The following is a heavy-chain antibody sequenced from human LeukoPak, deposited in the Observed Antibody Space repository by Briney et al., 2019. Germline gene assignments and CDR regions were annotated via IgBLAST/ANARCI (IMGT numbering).Heavy chain of an antibody. J-gene: IGHJ4*02. CDR2: IILIFGTA. D-gene: IGHD6-13*01. V-gene: IGHV1-69*05. CDR3: ARLAAAAPGFDY. Sequence: SVKVSCKASGGTFSSYAISWVRQAPGQGLEWMGRIILIFGTANYAQKFQGRVTITTDESTSTAYMELSSLRSEDTAVYYCARLAAAAPGFDYWGQGTLVTVSS. CDR1: GGTFSSYA.